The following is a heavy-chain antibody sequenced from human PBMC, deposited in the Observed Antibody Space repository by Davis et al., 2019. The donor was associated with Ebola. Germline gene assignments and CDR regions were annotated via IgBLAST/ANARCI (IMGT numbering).Heavy chain of an antibody. V-gene: IGHV4-34*01. CDR2: ITHGGRT. CDR1: GGSFSGHY. D-gene: IGHD1/OR15-1a*01. CDR3: ARFRRTFYYYYGMDV. J-gene: IGHJ6*02. Sequence: MPSETLSLTCAVYGGSFSGHYWSWIRQPPGKGLEWIGEITHGGRTNYSPSLKSRVTMSIDTSKNQFSLKLNSVTAADTAVYYCARFRRTFYYYYGMDVWGQGTTVTVSS.